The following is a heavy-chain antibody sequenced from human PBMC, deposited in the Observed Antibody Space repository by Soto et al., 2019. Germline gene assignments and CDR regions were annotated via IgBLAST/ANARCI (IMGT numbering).Heavy chain of an antibody. D-gene: IGHD3-22*01. Sequence: ASVKVSCKTSGYTFTSHDINWVRQATGQGLEWMGCVNPKNGDAGYAQSFRGRVTPTRDTATSTAYMELTGLRSEDTAVYFCARDESLIDSDYPDYWGQGTLVTVSS. V-gene: IGHV1-8*01. J-gene: IGHJ4*02. CDR3: ARDESLIDSDYPDY. CDR2: VNPKNGDA. CDR1: GYTFTSHD.